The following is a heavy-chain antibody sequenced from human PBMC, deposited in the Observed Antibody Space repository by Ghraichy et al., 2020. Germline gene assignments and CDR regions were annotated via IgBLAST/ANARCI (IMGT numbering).Heavy chain of an antibody. CDR2: IYYSGST. D-gene: IGHD2-15*01. J-gene: IGHJ3*02. V-gene: IGHV4-61*01. Sequence: SETLSLTCTVSGGSVSSGSYYWTWIRQPPEKGLEWIGHIYYSGSTYYNPSLRSRVTISVDTSKNQFSLKLTSLTAADTAVYYCARSDIVVVVAAMEEAFDIWGQGTMVTVSS. CDR3: ARSDIVVVVAAMEEAFDI. CDR1: GGSVSSGSYY.